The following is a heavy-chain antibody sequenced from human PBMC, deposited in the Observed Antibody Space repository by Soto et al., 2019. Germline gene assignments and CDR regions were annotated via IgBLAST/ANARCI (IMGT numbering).Heavy chain of an antibody. CDR2: INAGNGNT. CDR3: ARGRLGVYDPPVDY. J-gene: IGHJ4*02. CDR1: GYTFTSYA. V-gene: IGHV1-3*01. Sequence: QVPLVQSGAEVKKPGASVKVSCKASGYTFTSYAMHWVRQAPGQRLEWMGWINAGNGNTKYSQKFQGRVTITRDTSASTAYMELSSLRSEDTAVYYCARGRLGVYDPPVDYWGQGTLVTVSS. D-gene: IGHD5-12*01.